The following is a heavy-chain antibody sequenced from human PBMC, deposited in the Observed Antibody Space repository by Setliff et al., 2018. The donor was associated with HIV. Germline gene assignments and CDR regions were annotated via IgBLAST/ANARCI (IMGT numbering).Heavy chain of an antibody. D-gene: IGHD5-18*01. CDR2: IYHSGST. Sequence: PSETLSLTCAVSNYSISSAYYWGWIRHPPGKGLEWIGSIYHSGSTYYNPSLKSRVTISVDTSKNQFSLKLSSVTAADTAVYYCARRRGYGYGSDAFDFWGQGTMVTVS. V-gene: IGHV4-38-2*01. CDR3: ARRRGYGYGSDAFDF. J-gene: IGHJ3*01. CDR1: NYSISSAYY.